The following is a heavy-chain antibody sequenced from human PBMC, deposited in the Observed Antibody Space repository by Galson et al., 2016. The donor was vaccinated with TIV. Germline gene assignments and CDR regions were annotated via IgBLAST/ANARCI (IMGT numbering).Heavy chain of an antibody. CDR1: GGSISNYY. Sequence: SLTCTVPGGSISNYYWSWIRQPPGKGLEWIGYIYYSGSTSYNPSLKSRVTISLDTPKSQFSLKLNSVTAADTAVYYCARLDTALDYWGQGTLVTVSS. CDR2: IYYSGST. CDR3: ARLDTALDY. D-gene: IGHD5-18*01. J-gene: IGHJ4*02. V-gene: IGHV4-59*08.